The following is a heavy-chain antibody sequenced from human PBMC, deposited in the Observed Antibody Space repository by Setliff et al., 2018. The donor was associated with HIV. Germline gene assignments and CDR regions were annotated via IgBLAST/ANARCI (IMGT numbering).Heavy chain of an antibody. D-gene: IGHD4-17*01. Sequence: SETLSLTCTVSGGSMNSGGYYWTWIRQHPGKGLAWIGYIYASGSPDYDPSLESRVTISSDTSKNQFSLKLKSVTGADTAVYYCARVFHSLPTGLNDPFDMWGQGTLVTVSS. J-gene: IGHJ3*02. CDR3: ARVFHSLPTGLNDPFDM. V-gene: IGHV4-31*03. CDR2: IYASGSP. CDR1: GGSMNSGGYY.